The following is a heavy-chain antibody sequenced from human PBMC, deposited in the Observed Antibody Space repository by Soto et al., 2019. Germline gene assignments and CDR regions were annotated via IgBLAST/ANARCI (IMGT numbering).Heavy chain of an antibody. CDR1: SGSISSGNYY. CDR2: IYYSGST. J-gene: IGHJ3*02. Sequence: QVQLQESGPGLVKPSQTLSLTCTVSSGSISSGNYYWSWIRQPPGKGLEWIGYIYYSGSTYYNSSLESRVTISVDTSKNQFSLKLSSVTAADTALYYCAREGDYGGNFRFYAFDIWGQGTMVTVSS. D-gene: IGHD4-17*01. V-gene: IGHV4-30-4*01. CDR3: AREGDYGGNFRFYAFDI.